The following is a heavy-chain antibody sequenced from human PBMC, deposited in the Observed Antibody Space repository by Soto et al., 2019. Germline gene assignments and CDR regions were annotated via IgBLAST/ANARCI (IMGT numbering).Heavy chain of an antibody. Sequence: LSLTCTVSGACLRSTYWICIRQSPGKGLEWIGYIYYSGTTNYNPSLKTRVTISVDISKNQLSLNLTSATAADTAVYYCARTPFSLTLGTVLHYFDSWGQGTLVTVSS. D-gene: IGHD3-9*01. CDR3: ARTPFSLTLGTVLHYFDS. CDR2: IYYSGTT. J-gene: IGHJ4*02. CDR1: GACLRSTY. V-gene: IGHV4-59*01.